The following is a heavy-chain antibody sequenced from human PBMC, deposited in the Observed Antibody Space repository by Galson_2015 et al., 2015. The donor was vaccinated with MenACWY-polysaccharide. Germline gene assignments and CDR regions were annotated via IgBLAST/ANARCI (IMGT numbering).Heavy chain of an antibody. Sequence: QSGAEVKKPGESLKISCKGSGYSFSTFRIGWVRQMPGKGLEWMGIIYPGDSDTRYSPSFQGQFIISADKSTNTAYLQWSSLKASDTAMYYCTRHRAADGTIDAFEIWSQGTMVTVSS. V-gene: IGHV5-51*01. CDR3: TRHRAADGTIDAFEI. CDR1: GYSFSTFR. J-gene: IGHJ3*02. D-gene: IGHD1-1*01. CDR2: IYPGDSDT.